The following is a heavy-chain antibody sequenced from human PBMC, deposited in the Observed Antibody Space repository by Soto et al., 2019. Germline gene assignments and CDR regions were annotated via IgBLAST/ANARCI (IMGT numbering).Heavy chain of an antibody. CDR2: IYYSGST. Sequence: QVQLQESGPGLLKPSETLSLTCTVSGGSISSYYWSWIRRPPGKGLESIGYIYYSGSTNYNPSLKSRVTISVDTSKNQFSLKLSSVTAADTAVYYCARVLSTNWYFDLWGRGTLVTVSS. CDR1: GGSISSYY. V-gene: IGHV4-59*01. CDR3: ARVLSTNWYFDL. J-gene: IGHJ2*01. D-gene: IGHD4-17*01.